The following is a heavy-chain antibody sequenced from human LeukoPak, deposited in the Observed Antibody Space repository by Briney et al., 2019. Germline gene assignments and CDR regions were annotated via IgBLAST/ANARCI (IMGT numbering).Heavy chain of an antibody. CDR1: GFTFSSYW. J-gene: IGHJ5*02. CDR3: ARVRLNSPNWFDP. D-gene: IGHD5-12*01. CDR2: INSDGSST. Sequence: GGSLRLSCAASGFTFSSYWMHWVRQAPGKGLVWVSRINSDGSSTSYADSVKGRFTISRDNAKNTLYLQMNSLRAEDTALYYCARVRLNSPNWFDPWGQGTLVTVSS. V-gene: IGHV3-74*01.